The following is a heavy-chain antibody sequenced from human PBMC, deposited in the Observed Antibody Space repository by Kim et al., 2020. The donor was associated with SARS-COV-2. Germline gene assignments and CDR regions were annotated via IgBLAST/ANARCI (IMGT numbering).Heavy chain of an antibody. V-gene: IGHV1-18*01. Sequence: ASVKVSCKTSGYTFSSFGISWVRQAPGQGLEWLGWISVYNGNTKYAQKVQGRVTVTTDTFTSTAYMELRSLRYDDTAGYYCVRDNPADIYGMDVWGQGTTVSVPS. CDR3: VRDNPADIYGMDV. D-gene: IGHD2-2*01. CDR1: GYTFSSFG. CDR2: ISVYNGNT. J-gene: IGHJ6*02.